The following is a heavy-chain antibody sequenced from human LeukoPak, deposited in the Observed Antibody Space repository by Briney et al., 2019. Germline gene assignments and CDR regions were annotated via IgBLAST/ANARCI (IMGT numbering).Heavy chain of an antibody. D-gene: IGHD3-16*01. V-gene: IGHV3-23*01. CDR1: GFRFSDFP. CDR3: GKEGGG. CDR2: IGGRGGST. J-gene: IGHJ4*02. Sequence: GGSLRLSCAASGFRFSDFPMTWVRQAPGKGPEWVSAIGGRGGSTYYADSLGGRFTISRDNSKDMVYLQMNSLKVEDTATYYCGKEGGGWGQGTKVTVSS.